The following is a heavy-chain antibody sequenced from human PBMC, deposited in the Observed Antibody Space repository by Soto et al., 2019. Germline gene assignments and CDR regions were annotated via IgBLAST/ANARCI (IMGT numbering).Heavy chain of an antibody. J-gene: IGHJ6*02. CDR2: INHSGST. Sequence: PSETLSLTCAVYGGSFSGYYWSWIRQPPGKGLEWIGEINHSGSTNYNPSIKSRVTISVDTSKNQFSLKLSSVTAADTAFFYCARGLSKKVPAARDYGMDVWGQGTTVTVS. CDR1: GGSFSGYY. D-gene: IGHD2-2*01. CDR3: ARGLSKKVPAARDYGMDV. V-gene: IGHV4-34*01.